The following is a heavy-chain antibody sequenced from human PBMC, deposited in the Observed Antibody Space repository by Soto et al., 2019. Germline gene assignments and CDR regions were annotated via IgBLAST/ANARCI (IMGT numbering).Heavy chain of an antibody. CDR2: TYTGGST. V-gene: IGHV3-53*02. J-gene: IGHJ6*02. CDR1: GFALSTSY. D-gene: IGHD1-1*01. Sequence: EVQLVESGGDLIQSGGSLRLSCAGSGFALSTSYMMWVRQAPGKGLECISVTYTGGSTHYADSVKGRFTICRDDSMHTQYLQMHRLIVDDTAVYYCARDPATTSDYALDVWGQGTTVIVSS. CDR3: ARDPATTSDYALDV.